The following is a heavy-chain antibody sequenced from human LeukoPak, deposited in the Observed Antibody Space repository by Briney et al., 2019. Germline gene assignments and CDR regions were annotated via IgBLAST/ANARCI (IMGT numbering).Heavy chain of an antibody. J-gene: IGHJ4*02. D-gene: IGHD6-13*01. Sequence: GGSLRLSCAASGFTVSSNHMSWVRQGPGKGLEWVAVISYDGSNKYYADSVKGRFTISRDNSKNTLYLQMNSLRAEDTAVYYCAKPSSSWAYDFDYWGQGTLVTVSS. CDR2: ISYDGSNK. CDR3: AKPSSSWAYDFDY. CDR1: GFTVSSNH. V-gene: IGHV3-30*18.